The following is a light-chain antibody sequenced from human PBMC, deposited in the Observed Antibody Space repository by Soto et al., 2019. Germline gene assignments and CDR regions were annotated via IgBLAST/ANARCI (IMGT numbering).Light chain of an antibody. CDR3: QQCGSSLIT. CDR2: GAS. Sequence: EIVLTQSPGTLSLSPGERATLSCRASQSVSSSYLAWYQQKPGQAPRLLIYGASSRATGIPDRFSGSGSGTDFSLTSSRLEPEDFAVYYCQQCGSSLITFGQGTRLEIK. V-gene: IGKV3-20*01. CDR1: QSVSSSY. J-gene: IGKJ5*01.